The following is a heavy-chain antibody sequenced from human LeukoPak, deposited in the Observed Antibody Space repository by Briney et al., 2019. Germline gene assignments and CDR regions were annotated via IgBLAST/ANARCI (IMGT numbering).Heavy chain of an antibody. Sequence: ASVKVSCKASGYTFTSYDINWVRQATGQGLEWMGWMNPNSGNTGYAQKFQGRVTMTRNTSISTAYMELSSLRSEDTAVYYCASGHKTTIFGVVIIRGVWFDPWGQGTLVTVSS. CDR2: MNPNSGNT. CDR1: GYTFTSYD. CDR3: ASGHKTTIFGVVIIRGVWFDP. D-gene: IGHD3-3*01. V-gene: IGHV1-8*01. J-gene: IGHJ5*02.